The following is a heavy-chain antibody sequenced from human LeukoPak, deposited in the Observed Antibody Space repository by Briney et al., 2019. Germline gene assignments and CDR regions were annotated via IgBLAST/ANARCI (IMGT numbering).Heavy chain of an antibody. CDR3: ARDLRDYGVDWFDP. D-gene: IGHD4-17*01. J-gene: IGHJ5*02. CDR1: GYTFTGYY. CDR2: INPNSGGT. V-gene: IGHV1-2*02. Sequence: ASVKVSCKASGYTFTGYYMHWVRQAPGQGLEWMGWINPNSGGTNYAQKFQGRVTMTRDTSISTAYMELSRLRSDDTAVYYCARDLRDYGVDWFDPWGQGTLVTVSS.